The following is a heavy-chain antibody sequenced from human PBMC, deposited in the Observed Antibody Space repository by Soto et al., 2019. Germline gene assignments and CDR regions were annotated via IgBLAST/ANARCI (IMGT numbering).Heavy chain of an antibody. D-gene: IGHD6-6*01. J-gene: IGHJ6*03. V-gene: IGHV4-39*07. Sequence: LETLPLTCTVSCGSVSKGIYYWGWIRQTPGKGLEWIGEINHSGSTNYNPSVKSRVTISLDTSKNQLSLNLNSVTAADTAVYYCARVRAARGARDMDVWGKGATVTVSS. CDR3: ARVRAARGARDMDV. CDR1: CGSVSKGIYY. CDR2: INHSGST.